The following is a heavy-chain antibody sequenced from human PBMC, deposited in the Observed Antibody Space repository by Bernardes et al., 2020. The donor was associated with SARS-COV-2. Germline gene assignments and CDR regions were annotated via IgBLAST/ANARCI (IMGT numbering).Heavy chain of an antibody. CDR1: GYTFTGYY. D-gene: IGHD6-13*01. Sequence: ASVKVSCKASGYTFTGYYMHWVRQAPGQGLEWMGWINPNSGGTKYAQKFQGRVTMTRDTSISTAYMELSRLRSDDTAVYYCARLPMNRIAAAGTHYYYYYGMDVWGQGTTVTVSS. V-gene: IGHV1-2*02. CDR2: INPNSGGT. J-gene: IGHJ6*02. CDR3: ARLPMNRIAAAGTHYYYYYGMDV.